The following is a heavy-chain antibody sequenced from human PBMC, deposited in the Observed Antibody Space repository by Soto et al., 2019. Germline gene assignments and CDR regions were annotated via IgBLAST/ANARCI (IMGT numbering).Heavy chain of an antibody. CDR3: ARSMGLINFDY. D-gene: IGHD2-8*01. CDR2: IIPIFGTA. V-gene: IGHV1-69*01. Sequence: QVQLVQSGAEVKKPGSSVKVSCKASGGTFSSYAISWVRQEPGQGLEWMGGIIPIFGTANYAQKLQGRVTITADESTSTAYMELSSLRAEETAVYYCARSMGLINFDYWGQGTLVTVSS. CDR1: GGTFSSYA. J-gene: IGHJ4*02.